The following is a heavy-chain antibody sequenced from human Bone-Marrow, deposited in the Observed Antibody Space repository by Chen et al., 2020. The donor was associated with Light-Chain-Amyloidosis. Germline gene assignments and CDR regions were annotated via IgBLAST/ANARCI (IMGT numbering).Heavy chain of an antibody. CDR2: VTGYGGST. CDR3: AKEINSGSRGGFDC. J-gene: IGHJ4*02. V-gene: IGHV3-23*04. D-gene: IGHD1-26*01. CDR1: GFSLNRYA. Sequence: EVQLVESGGGLVQPGGSLRLTCAASGFSLNRYALNWVRQAPGKGLEWVSGVTGYGGSTYYQDSVKGRFTISRDTSKNTVYLHMNSLRVEDTAVYYCAKEINSGSRGGFDCWGQGTLVTVSS.